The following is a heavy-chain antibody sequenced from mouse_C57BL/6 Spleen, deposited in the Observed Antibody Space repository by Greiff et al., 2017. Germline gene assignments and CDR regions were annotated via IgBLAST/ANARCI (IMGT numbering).Heavy chain of an antibody. Sequence: VQLQQSGPELVKPGASVKIPCKASGYTFTDYNMDWVKQSHGKSLEWIGDINPNNGGTIYNQKFKGKATLTVDKSSSTAYMELRSLTSEDTAVYYCATYDYDLAWFAYWGQGTLVTVSA. CDR3: ATYDYDLAWFAY. CDR2: INPNNGGT. V-gene: IGHV1-18*01. D-gene: IGHD2-4*01. CDR1: GYTFTDYN. J-gene: IGHJ3*01.